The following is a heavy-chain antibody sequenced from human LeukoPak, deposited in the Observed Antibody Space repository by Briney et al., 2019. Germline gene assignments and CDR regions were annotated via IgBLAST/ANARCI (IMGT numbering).Heavy chain of an antibody. D-gene: IGHD2-2*01. CDR1: GGSISSSNS. V-gene: IGHV4-4*02. J-gene: IGHJ4*02. CDR2: IYHSGST. CDR3: ARDTRQYPQRGFDY. Sequence: SGTLSLTCAVSGGSISSSNSWSWVRQPPGKGLEWIGEIYHSGSTNYNPSLKSRVTISVDKSKNQFSLKLSSVTAADTAVYYCARDTRQYPQRGFDYWGQGTLVTVSS.